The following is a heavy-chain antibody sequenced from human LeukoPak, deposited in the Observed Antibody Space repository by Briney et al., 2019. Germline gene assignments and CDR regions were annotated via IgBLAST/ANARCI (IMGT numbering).Heavy chain of an antibody. Sequence: PGGSPRLSCATSGFTFSSHAMNWVRQAPGKGLEWVSGIIDSVDNTHYADSVKGRFTISRDSPKSTLYLQMNSLRADHTAVYYCATYCASGKCADHWGQGTLVTVSS. J-gene: IGHJ4*02. CDR3: ATYCASGKCADH. CDR2: IIDSVDNT. CDR1: GFTFSSHA. D-gene: IGHD2-8*01. V-gene: IGHV3-23*01.